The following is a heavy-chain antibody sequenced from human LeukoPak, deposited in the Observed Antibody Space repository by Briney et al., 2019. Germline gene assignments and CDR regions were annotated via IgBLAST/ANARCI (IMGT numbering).Heavy chain of an antibody. V-gene: IGHV3-30*18. D-gene: IGHD3-22*01. CDR1: GFTFSSYG. CDR3: AKGKYYYDTELDY. J-gene: IGHJ4*02. CDR2: ISYDGSNK. Sequence: PGGSLRLSCAASGFTFSSYGMHWVRQAPGKGLEWVAVISYDGSNKYYADSVKGRFTISRDDSKNTLYLQMNSLRAEDTAVYYCAKGKYYYDTELDYWGQGTLVTVSS.